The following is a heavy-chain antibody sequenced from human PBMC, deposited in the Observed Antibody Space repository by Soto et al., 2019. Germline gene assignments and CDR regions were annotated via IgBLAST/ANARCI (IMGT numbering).Heavy chain of an antibody. Sequence: GGSLRLSCAASGFTFSNYAMHWVRQAPGKGLEWLAIISYDGDNEYYADSVRGRFTISRDNAKNSLYLQMNSLRAEDTAVYYCARDSVYYGDYELNFFDYWGQGTLVTVSS. V-gene: IGHV3-30*03. CDR1: GFTFSNYA. CDR2: ISYDGDNE. D-gene: IGHD4-17*01. CDR3: ARDSVYYGDYELNFFDY. J-gene: IGHJ4*02.